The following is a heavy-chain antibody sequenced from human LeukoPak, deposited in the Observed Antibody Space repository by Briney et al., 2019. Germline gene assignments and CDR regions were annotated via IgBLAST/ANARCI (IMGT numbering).Heavy chain of an antibody. CDR1: GFTFSGYA. Sequence: GGSLRLSCAASGFTFSGYAMTWVRQAPGKGPEWVSGVVSNGGDTYYADSVKGRFTISRDNSKNSLYLQMNSLRVEDTAIYYCAKDAVYGDGNWEFDYWGRGTLFTVSS. CDR2: VVSNGGDT. J-gene: IGHJ4*02. D-gene: IGHD5-24*01. CDR3: AKDAVYGDGNWEFDY. V-gene: IGHV3-23*01.